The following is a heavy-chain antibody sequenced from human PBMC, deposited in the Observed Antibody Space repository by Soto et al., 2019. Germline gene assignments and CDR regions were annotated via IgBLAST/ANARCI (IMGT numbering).Heavy chain of an antibody. V-gene: IGHV3-30*18. CDR3: AKDLAYSRQH. D-gene: IGHD6-13*01. CDR1: GFTFSSYG. Sequence: PGGSLRLSCAASGFTFSSYGMHWVRQAPGKGLEWVAVISYDGSNKYYADSVKGRFTISRDNSKNTLYLQMNSLRAEDTAVYYCAKDLAYSRQHWGQGTLVTVSS. CDR2: ISYDGSNK. J-gene: IGHJ1*01.